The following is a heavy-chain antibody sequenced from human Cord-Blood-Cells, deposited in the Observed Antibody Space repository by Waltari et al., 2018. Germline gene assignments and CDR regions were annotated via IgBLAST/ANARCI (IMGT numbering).Heavy chain of an antibody. CDR1: GGSISSSSYY. D-gene: IGHD4-17*01. Sequence: GGSISSSSYYWGWIRQPPGKGLEWIGSIYYSGSTYYNPSLKSRVTISVDTSKNQFSLKLSSVTAADTAVYYCASRLIYGDYVGPDYWGQGTLVTVSS. J-gene: IGHJ4*02. CDR2: IYYSGST. V-gene: IGHV4-39*01. CDR3: ASRLIYGDYVGPDY.